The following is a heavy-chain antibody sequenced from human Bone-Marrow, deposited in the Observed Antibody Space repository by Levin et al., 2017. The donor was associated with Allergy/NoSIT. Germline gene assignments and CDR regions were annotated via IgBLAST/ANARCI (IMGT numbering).Heavy chain of an antibody. D-gene: IGHD6-19*01. CDR3: ASRSGWGTHWYFDL. CDR1: GHISSTYW. J-gene: IGHJ2*01. Sequence: GASVKVSCRRSGHISSTYWISWVRQMPGKGLEWMGRIDPADSSTNYSPSFQGHVTISIDNSISTAYLQWNSLKASDTAVYYCASRSGWGTHWYFDLWGRGTLVTVSS. V-gene: IGHV5-10-1*01. CDR2: IDPADSST.